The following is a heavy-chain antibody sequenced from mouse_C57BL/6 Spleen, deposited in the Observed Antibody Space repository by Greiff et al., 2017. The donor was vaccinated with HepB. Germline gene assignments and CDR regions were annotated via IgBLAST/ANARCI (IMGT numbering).Heavy chain of an antibody. J-gene: IGHJ4*01. CDR3: ARWDMDY. D-gene: IGHD4-1*01. V-gene: IGHV1-82*01. CDR1: GYAFSSSW. Sequence: QVRLQQSGPELVKPGASVKISCKASGYAFSSSWMNWVKQRPGKGLEWIGRIYPGDGDTNYNGKFKGKATLTADKSSSTAYMQLSSLTSEDSAVYFCARWDMDYWGQGTSVTVSS. CDR2: IYPGDGDT.